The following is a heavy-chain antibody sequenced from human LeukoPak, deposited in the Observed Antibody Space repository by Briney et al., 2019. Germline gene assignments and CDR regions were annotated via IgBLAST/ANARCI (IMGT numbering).Heavy chain of an antibody. V-gene: IGHV3-30*02. CDR3: ARTLFLWFGELFPVGMDV. J-gene: IGHJ6*03. D-gene: IGHD3-10*01. CDR1: GFTFSSYG. Sequence: GGSLRLSCAASGFTFSSYGMHWVRQAPGKGLEGVAFIRNDGSIKYYADSAKGRFTISRDNSKNTLYLQMSSLRVDDTAVYYCARTLFLWFGELFPVGMDVWGKGTTVTISS. CDR2: IRNDGSIK.